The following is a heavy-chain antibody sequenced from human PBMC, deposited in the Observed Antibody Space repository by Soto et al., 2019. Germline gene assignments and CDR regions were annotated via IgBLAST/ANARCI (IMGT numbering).Heavy chain of an antibody. CDR3: ARGKSGAGDY. D-gene: IGHD1-1*01. V-gene: IGHV4-34*01. CDR2: INHSGST. J-gene: IGHJ4*02. Sequence: SETLSLTCAVYGGSFSGYYWSWIRQPPGKGLEWIGEINHSGSTNYNPSLKSRVTISVDTSKNQFSLKLSSVTAADTAVYYCARGKSGAGDYWGQGTMVTVYS. CDR1: GGSFSGYY.